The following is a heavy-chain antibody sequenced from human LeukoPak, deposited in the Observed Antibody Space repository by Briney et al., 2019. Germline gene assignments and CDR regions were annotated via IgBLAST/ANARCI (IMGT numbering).Heavy chain of an antibody. V-gene: IGHV3-64*01. CDR3: ARDGAVAGNDAFDI. CDR1: GFTFSSYA. J-gene: IGHJ3*02. D-gene: IGHD6-19*01. CDR2: IISNGGST. Sequence: VGPLRLSCAASGFTFSSYAMHWVLHAPRKRLDYVKAIISNGGSTYYANFVNRSFIISRDNSKNTLYLQMGSLRAEDMAVYYCARDGAVAGNDAFDIWGQGTMVTVSS.